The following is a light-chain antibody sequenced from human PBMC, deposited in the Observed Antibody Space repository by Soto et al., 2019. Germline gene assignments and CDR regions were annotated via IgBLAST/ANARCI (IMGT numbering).Light chain of an antibody. CDR3: QDYGSSAWT. J-gene: IGKJ1*01. CDR2: GAS. Sequence: EIVLTQSPGTLSLSPGERVTLSCRASQNVRTNYLAWYQQKPGQAPRLLIYGASTRASGIPERFSGSGSGTDFTLTISRLEPEDFAVYYWQDYGSSAWTFGQGTKVDIK. V-gene: IGKV3-20*01. CDR1: QNVRTNY.